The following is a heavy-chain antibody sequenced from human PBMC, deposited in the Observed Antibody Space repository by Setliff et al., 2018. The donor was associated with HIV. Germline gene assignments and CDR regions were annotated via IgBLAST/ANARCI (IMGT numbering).Heavy chain of an antibody. CDR2: IWYDERHK. CDR1: GFSFNSYG. Sequence: GGSLRLSCTFYGFSFNSYGMHWVRQAPGKGLEWVASIWYDERHKYYANSVKGRFTISRDNPKRTLYLQIDSLRAEDTAVYYCAKDSEVFPVPDKRGYMDYWGQGTPVTVSS. J-gene: IGHJ4*02. CDR3: AKDSEVFPVPDKRGYMDY. D-gene: IGHD5-12*01. V-gene: IGHV3-30*02.